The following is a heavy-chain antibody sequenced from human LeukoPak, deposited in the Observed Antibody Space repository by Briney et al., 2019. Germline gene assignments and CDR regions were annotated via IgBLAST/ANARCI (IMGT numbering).Heavy chain of an antibody. D-gene: IGHD3-10*01. CDR2: INWNGGST. J-gene: IGHJ4*02. CDR1: GFTFDDYG. CDR3: ARNVLLWFGELFPPDY. V-gene: IGHV3-20*04. Sequence: GGSLRLSCAASGFTFDDYGMSWVRQAPGKGLEWVSGINWNGGSTGYADSVKGRFTISRDNAKNSLYLQMNSLRAEDTAVYYCARNVLLWFGELFPPDYWGQGTLVTVSS.